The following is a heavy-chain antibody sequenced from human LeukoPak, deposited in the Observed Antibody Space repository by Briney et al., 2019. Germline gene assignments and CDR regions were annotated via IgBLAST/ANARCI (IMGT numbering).Heavy chain of an antibody. D-gene: IGHD1-26*01. J-gene: IGHJ4*02. V-gene: IGHV3-7*01. CDR2: IKQDGSEK. CDR3: ARDEPVGATTG. CDR1: GFTCSNYW. Sequence: PGGSLRLSCAASGFTCSNYWMSWVRQAPGKGLEWVANIKQDGSEKYYVDSVKGRFTISRDNVKNSLYLQMNSLRAEDTAVYYCARDEPVGATTGWGQGTLVTVSS.